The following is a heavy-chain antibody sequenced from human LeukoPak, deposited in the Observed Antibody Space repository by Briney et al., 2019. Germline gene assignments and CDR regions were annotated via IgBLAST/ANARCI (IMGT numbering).Heavy chain of an antibody. J-gene: IGHJ4*01. D-gene: IGHD3-22*01. CDR1: GYTFSSYG. CDR3: ARDSRNYYDSSGPPFFDY. V-gene: IGHV1-18*01. Sequence: ASVKVSCKASGYTFSSYGISWVRHAPGQGLEWMGWISPYNDNTNYVQKFQGRVTMTIDTTTSTAYMELRSLRSDDTAVYYCARDSRNYYDSSGPPFFDYWGQEPWSPSPQ. CDR2: ISPYNDNT.